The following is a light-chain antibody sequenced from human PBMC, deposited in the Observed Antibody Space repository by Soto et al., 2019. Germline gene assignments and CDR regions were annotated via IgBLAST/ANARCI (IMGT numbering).Light chain of an antibody. CDR3: QQYNNWPRT. J-gene: IGKJ1*01. V-gene: IGKV3D-15*01. CDR2: GAS. Sequence: EIVLTQSPGTLSLSPGERATLSCRASQSVASRNLAWYQQKSGQAPRLLIYGASSRAIHTPDRFSGSGSGTELTITISSLQSEDFEVYYCQQYNNWPRTFGQGTKVDIK. CDR1: QSVASRN.